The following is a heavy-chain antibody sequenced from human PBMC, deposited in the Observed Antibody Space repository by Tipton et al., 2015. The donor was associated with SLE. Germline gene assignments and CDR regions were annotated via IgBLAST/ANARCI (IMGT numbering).Heavy chain of an antibody. CDR1: GGPLTGDY. V-gene: IGHV4-59*01. CDR3: AKGGRGGDLRGSFYLGL. D-gene: IGHD7-27*01. CDR2: VFYTGRT. Sequence: GLVKPSETLSLTCTVSGGPLTGDYWSWIRQPPGKGLEWIGYVFYTGRTTYNPSLERRVTISIDTSRTQFSLNLTSVTAADTAVYYCAKGGRGGDLRGSFYLGLWGQGALVTV. J-gene: IGHJ1*01.